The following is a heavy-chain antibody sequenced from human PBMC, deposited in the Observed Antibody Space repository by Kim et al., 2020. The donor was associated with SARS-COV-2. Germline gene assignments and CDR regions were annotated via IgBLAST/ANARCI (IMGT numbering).Heavy chain of an antibody. J-gene: IGHJ4*02. CDR3: ARMVGVPITHPFDS. V-gene: IGHV2-26*01. D-gene: IGHD3-16*01. Sequence: YRAALKSRLTISRDASKAQVVLTMTNMDPVDTATYYCARMVGVPITHPFDSWGQGTLVTVSS.